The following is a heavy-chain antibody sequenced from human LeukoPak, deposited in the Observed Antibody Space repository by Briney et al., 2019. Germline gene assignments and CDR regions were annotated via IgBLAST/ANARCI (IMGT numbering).Heavy chain of an antibody. CDR2: INAGNGNT. CDR1: GYTFTSYA. V-gene: IGHV1-3*01. J-gene: IGHJ5*02. Sequence: ASVKVSCKASGYTFTSYAMHWVRQAPGQRLAWVGWINAGNGNTKYSQKFQGRVTITRDTSASTAYMELSSLRSEDTAVYYCASSQMPYSSGWYNWFDPWGQGTLVTVSS. CDR3: ASSQMPYSSGWYNWFDP. D-gene: IGHD6-19*01.